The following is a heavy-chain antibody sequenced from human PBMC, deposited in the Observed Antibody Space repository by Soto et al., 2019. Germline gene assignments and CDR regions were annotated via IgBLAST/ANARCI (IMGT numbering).Heavy chain of an antibody. CDR1: GFKFRNYA. J-gene: IGHJ4*02. D-gene: IGHD3-16*01. CDR2: ISATGGGT. V-gene: IGHV3-23*01. Sequence: GGSLRLSCAASGFKFRNYAMSWVRQAPGKGLEWVSLISATGGGTYYADSVKGRFTISRDNSHNTLYLQVHSLTAEDTAVYYCAKDRRAGGNSAFYFDFWGQGAQVTVSS. CDR3: AKDRRAGGNSAFYFDF.